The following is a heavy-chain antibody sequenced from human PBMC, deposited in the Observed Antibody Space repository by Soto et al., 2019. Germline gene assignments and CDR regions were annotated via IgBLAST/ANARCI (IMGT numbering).Heavy chain of an antibody. CDR3: ARVPDR. J-gene: IGHJ5*02. Sequence: SETLSLTCTVSGGSISSYSWSWIRQPPGKGLEWIGYVHDSGSTYYNPSLKSRVTISVDRSKNQFSLKLTSVTATDTAVYYCARVPDRWGQGTLVTVSS. V-gene: IGHV4-59*12. D-gene: IGHD2-2*01. CDR2: VHDSGST. CDR1: GGSISSYS.